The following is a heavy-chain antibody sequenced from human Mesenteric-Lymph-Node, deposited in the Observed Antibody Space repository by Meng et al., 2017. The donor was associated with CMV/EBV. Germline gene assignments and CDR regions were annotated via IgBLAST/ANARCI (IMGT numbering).Heavy chain of an antibody. CDR1: GYSFSTYW. CDR2: IYPDDSDT. V-gene: IGHV5-51*01. Sequence: GGSLRLSCEGSGYSFSTYWIGWVRQMPGKGLEWMGIIYPDDSDTTYSPSFQGQVTISADKSNNTAFLQWSSLKASDTAIYYCARQLNGPSDYWGQGTLVTVSS. J-gene: IGHJ4*02. CDR3: ARQLNGPSDY.